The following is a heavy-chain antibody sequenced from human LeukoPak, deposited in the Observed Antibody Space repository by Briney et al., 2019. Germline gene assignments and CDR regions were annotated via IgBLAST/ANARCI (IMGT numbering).Heavy chain of an antibody. J-gene: IGHJ5*02. CDR3: ARDYGTVVRGVIWVNWFDP. Sequence: AASVKVSCKASGYTFTSYYMHWVRQAPGQGLEWMGIINPSGGSTSYAQKFQGRVTMTRDTSTSTAYMELSSLRSEDTAVYYCARDYGTVVRGVIWVNWFDPWGQGTLVTVSS. D-gene: IGHD3-10*01. CDR1: GYTFTSYY. CDR2: INPSGGST. V-gene: IGHV1-46*01.